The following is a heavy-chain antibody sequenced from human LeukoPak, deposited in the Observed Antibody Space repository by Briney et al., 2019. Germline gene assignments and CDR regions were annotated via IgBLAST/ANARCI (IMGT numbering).Heavy chain of an antibody. CDR2: INPSGGST. CDR1: GYTFTSYY. Sequence: ASVKVSCKASGYTFTSYYIHWVRQAPGQGLEWMGLINPSGGSTNYAQKFQGRVTMTRDTSTSTVYMELSSLRSEDTAVYYCARSPFIVGATRFYYYYYMDVWGKGTTVTVSS. V-gene: IGHV1-46*01. J-gene: IGHJ6*03. D-gene: IGHD1-26*01. CDR3: ARSPFIVGATRFYYYYYMDV.